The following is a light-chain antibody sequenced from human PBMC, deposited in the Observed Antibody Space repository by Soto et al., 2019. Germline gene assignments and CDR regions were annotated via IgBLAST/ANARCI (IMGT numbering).Light chain of an antibody. Sequence: DIQMTQSPSSLSASIGDRVTITCRASQNITNNLSWYQQKPGKAPNLLIYHASKLAKGVTSRFSGGGSGTDFSFIITSLQREDLATYYCQQYYGLPPLTFGQGTRLEIK. V-gene: IGKV1-33*01. CDR2: HAS. J-gene: IGKJ5*01. CDR1: QNITNN. CDR3: QQYYGLPPLT.